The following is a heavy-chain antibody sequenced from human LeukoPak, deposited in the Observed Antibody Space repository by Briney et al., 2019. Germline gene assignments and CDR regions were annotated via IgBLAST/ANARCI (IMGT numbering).Heavy chain of an antibody. CDR1: GYTFTSYD. D-gene: IGHD6-13*01. CDR3: ARASSWYGTNWFDP. CDR2: MNPNSGNT. Sequence: GAPVKVSCKASGYTFTSYDINWVRQATGQGLEWMGWMNPNSGNTGYAQKFQGRVTMTRNTSISTAYMELSSLRSEDTAVYYCARASSWYGTNWFDPWGQGTLVTVSS. J-gene: IGHJ5*02. V-gene: IGHV1-8*01.